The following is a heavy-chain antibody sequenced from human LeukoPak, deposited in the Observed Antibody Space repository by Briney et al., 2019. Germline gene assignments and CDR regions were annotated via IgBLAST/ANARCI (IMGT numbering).Heavy chain of an antibody. CDR1: GFTFSSYA. D-gene: IGHD6-13*01. Sequence: PGGSLRLSGAASGFTFSSYAMSWVRQAPGKGLKGVSAISGSGGSTYYEDSVKGRFTISRDNSKNTLDLQMNSLRAEDTAVYYCAKKAGIAAAAYYFDYWGQGNLVTVSS. J-gene: IGHJ4*02. CDR2: ISGSGGST. CDR3: AKKAGIAAAAYYFDY. V-gene: IGHV3-23*01.